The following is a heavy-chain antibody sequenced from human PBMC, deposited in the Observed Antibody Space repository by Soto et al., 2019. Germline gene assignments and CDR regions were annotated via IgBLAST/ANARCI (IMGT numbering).Heavy chain of an antibody. CDR2: INHSGTT. V-gene: IGHV4-34*01. D-gene: IGHD6-13*01. CDR3: ARGRIAAACMWEYSSRCMDV. J-gene: IGHJ6*02. Sequence: SETLSLTCAVYGGSFSGYSWSLIRQPPGKGLEWIGEINHSGTTNHNPSLKSRVTISVDTSKNQFSLNLSSVTAADTAIYYCARGRIAAACMWEYSSRCMDVWGQGTTVTVSS. CDR1: GGSFSGYS.